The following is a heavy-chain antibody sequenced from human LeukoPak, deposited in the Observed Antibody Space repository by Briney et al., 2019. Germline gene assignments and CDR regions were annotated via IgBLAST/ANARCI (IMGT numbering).Heavy chain of an antibody. J-gene: IGHJ4*02. Sequence: ASVRVSCKASNYTYTDYGIYWVRQAPGQGPEWVGWISAFNGHTYYAQKLQGRITMTTDAPTATAHMELRSLRSDDTAVYYCARALAVLGRGPRDFDFWGQGTLVTVSS. CDR3: ARALAVLGRGPRDFDF. CDR1: NYTYTDYG. CDR2: ISAFNGHT. D-gene: IGHD4/OR15-4a*01. V-gene: IGHV1-18*01.